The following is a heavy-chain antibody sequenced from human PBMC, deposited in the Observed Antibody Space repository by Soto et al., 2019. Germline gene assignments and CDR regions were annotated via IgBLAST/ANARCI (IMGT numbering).Heavy chain of an antibody. CDR3: ARDRITRSNWLDP. Sequence: TSETLSLTCTVSGDSITSGGYYWTWIRQHPGKGLEWIGYVYHSGSTYYNPSLTSRLTISVDTSKNQFSLKLTSVTAADTAVYFCARDRITRSNWLDPWGPGTLVTVSS. CDR2: VYHSGST. D-gene: IGHD3-10*01. V-gene: IGHV4-31*03. CDR1: GDSITSGGYY. J-gene: IGHJ5*02.